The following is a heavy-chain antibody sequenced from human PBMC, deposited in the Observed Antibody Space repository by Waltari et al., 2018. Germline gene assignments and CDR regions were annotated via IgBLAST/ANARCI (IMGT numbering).Heavy chain of an antibody. V-gene: IGHV3-7*01. Sequence: EVQLVESGGGLVQPGGSVRLSCAVSGFTFRTYWMHWVRQDTGKGLEWVANIKQDGSEEYYVDSVKGRFTISRDNAKNSLYLRMNSLRADDTAVYYCARNIATLNDYWGQGTLVTVSS. D-gene: IGHD6-13*01. CDR2: IKQDGSEE. J-gene: IGHJ4*02. CDR1: GFTFRTYW. CDR3: ARNIATLNDY.